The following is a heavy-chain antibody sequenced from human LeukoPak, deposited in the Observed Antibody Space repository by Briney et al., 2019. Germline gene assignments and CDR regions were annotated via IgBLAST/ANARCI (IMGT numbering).Heavy chain of an antibody. CDR2: ISGSGGST. Sequence: GGSLRLSCAASGFTFSSYAMSWVRQAPGKGLEWASAISGSGGSTYYADSVKGRFTISRDNSKNTLYLQMNSLRAEDTAVYYCAKGGEMATIYEYFQHWGQGTLVTVSS. D-gene: IGHD5-24*01. V-gene: IGHV3-23*01. J-gene: IGHJ1*01. CDR1: GFTFSSYA. CDR3: AKGGEMATIYEYFQH.